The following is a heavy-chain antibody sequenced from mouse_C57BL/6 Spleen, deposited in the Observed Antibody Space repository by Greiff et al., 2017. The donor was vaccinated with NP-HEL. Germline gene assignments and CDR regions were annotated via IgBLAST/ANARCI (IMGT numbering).Heavy chain of an antibody. Sequence: EVKLMESGPELVKPGASVKISCKASGYSFTDYNMNWVKQSNGKSLEWIGVINPNYGTTSYNQKFKGKATLTVDQSSSTAYMQLNSLTSEDSAVYYCAREIYYYGSKEYFDVWGTGTTVTVSS. J-gene: IGHJ1*03. CDR3: AREIYYYGSKEYFDV. CDR1: GYSFTDYN. V-gene: IGHV1-39*01. CDR2: INPNYGTT. D-gene: IGHD1-1*01.